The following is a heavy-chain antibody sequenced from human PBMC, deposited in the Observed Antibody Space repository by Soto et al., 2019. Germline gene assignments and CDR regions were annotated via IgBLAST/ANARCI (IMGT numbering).Heavy chain of an antibody. J-gene: IGHJ5*02. CDR2: IYAGVTT. CDR1: GGSIRSYY. Sequence: SETLSLTCTVSGGSIRSYYWTWIRQPAGRGLEWIGRIYAGVTTNYNPTLKSRVTMSVDTSQNLFSLRLTSVTAADTAIYYCARLVGLTYFDPWGQGIQVTVS. D-gene: IGHD2-15*01. CDR3: ARLVGLTYFDP. V-gene: IGHV4-4*07.